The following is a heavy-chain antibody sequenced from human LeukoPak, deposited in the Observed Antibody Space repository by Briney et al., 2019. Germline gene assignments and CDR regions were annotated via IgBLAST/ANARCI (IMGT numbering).Heavy chain of an antibody. Sequence: SETLSLTCTVSGGSISSSSYYWGWIRQPPGKGLEWIGSIYYSGSTYYNPSLKSRVTISVDTSKNQFSLKLSSVTAADTAVYYCARDPAQHPIVVVTAIPRDAFDIWGQGTMVTVSS. V-gene: IGHV4-39*02. J-gene: IGHJ3*02. CDR1: GGSISSSSYY. CDR2: IYYSGST. CDR3: ARDPAQHPIVVVTAIPRDAFDI. D-gene: IGHD2-21*02.